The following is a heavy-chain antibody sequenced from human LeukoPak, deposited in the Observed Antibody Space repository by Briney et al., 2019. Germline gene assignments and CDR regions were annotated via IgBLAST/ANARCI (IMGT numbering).Heavy chain of an antibody. D-gene: IGHD1-26*01. V-gene: IGHV4-59*01. CDR3: ARDLGGIYFDY. CDR1: GGSFSGYY. CDR2: IHFSGST. Sequence: SETLSLTCAVYGGSFSGYYWNWIRQPPGKGLEWIGSIHFSGSTNYNPSLRSRVTISVDTSKNQLSLKLSSVTAADTAVYYCARDLGGIYFDYWGQGTLVTVSS. J-gene: IGHJ4*02.